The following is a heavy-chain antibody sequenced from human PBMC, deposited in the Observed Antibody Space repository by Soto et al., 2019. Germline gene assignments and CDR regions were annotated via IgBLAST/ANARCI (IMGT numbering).Heavy chain of an antibody. CDR1: GFTFSSYS. CDR3: ARGSLAARPGDFDY. Sequence: EVQLVESGGGLVKPGGSLRLSCAASGFTFSSYSMNWVRQAPGKGLEWDSSISSSSSYIYYADSVKGRFTISRDNAKNSLYLQMNSLRAEDTAVYYCARGSLAARPGDFDYWGQGTLVTVSS. D-gene: IGHD6-6*01. J-gene: IGHJ4*02. V-gene: IGHV3-21*01. CDR2: ISSSSSYI.